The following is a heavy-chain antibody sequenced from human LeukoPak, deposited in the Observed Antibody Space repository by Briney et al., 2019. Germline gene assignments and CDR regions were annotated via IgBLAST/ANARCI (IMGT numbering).Heavy chain of an antibody. CDR3: ARTANIGSPYYYYYYMDV. J-gene: IGHJ6*03. V-gene: IGHV4-34*01. CDR2: INHSGST. D-gene: IGHD2/OR15-2a*01. CDR1: GGSFSGYY. Sequence: SETLSLTCAVYGGSFSGYYWSWIRQPPGKGLEWIGEINHSGSTNYNPSLKSRVTISVDTSKNQFSLKLSSVTAADTAVYYCARTANIGSPYYYYYYMDVWGKGTTVTVSS.